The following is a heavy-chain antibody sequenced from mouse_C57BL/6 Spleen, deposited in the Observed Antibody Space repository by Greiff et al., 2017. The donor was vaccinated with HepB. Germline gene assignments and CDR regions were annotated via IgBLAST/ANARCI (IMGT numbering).Heavy chain of an antibody. J-gene: IGHJ2*01. CDR3: ALYYYGSSYYFDY. CDR2: IYPGDGDT. D-gene: IGHD1-1*01. V-gene: IGHV1-82*01. Sequence: VQLKESGPELVKPGASVKISCKASGYAFSSSWMNWVKQRPGKGLEWIGRIYPGDGDTNYNGKFKGKATLTADKSSSTAYMQLSSLTSEDSAVYFCALYYYGSSYYFDYWGQGTTLTVSS. CDR1: GYAFSSSW.